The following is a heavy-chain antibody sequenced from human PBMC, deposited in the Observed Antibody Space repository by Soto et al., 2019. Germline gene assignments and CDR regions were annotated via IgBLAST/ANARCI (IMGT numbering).Heavy chain of an antibody. V-gene: IGHV1-3*01. J-gene: IGHJ5*02. CDR3: VRRHVSATGIDWFDP. D-gene: IGHD6-13*01. CDR2: INAANGDT. CDR1: GYTLTSYG. Sequence: QVQLVQSGTEVKKPGASVKVSCKASGYTLTSYGIHWVRQAPGQRLEWMGWINAANGDTKYSPKFQGRVTITMDTSASTAYMELSSLRSEDTAVYSCVRRHVSATGIDWFDPLGQGTLVTVSS.